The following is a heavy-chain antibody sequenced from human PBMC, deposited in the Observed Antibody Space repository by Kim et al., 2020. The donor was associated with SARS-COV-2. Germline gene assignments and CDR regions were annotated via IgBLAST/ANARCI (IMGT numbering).Heavy chain of an antibody. J-gene: IGHJ5*02. CDR1: GGSFSGYY. CDR3: ARGERRRELRGGAPFRP. D-gene: IGHD1-26*01. V-gene: IGHV4-34*01. CDR2: INHSGST. Sequence: SETLSLTCAVYGGSFSGYYWSWIRQPPGKGLEWIGEINHSGSTNYNPSLKSRVTISVDTSKNQFSLKLSSVTAADTAVYYCARGERRRELRGGAPFRPWGQGTLVTVSS.